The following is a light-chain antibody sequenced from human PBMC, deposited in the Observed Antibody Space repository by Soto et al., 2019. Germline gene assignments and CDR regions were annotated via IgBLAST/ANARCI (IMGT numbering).Light chain of an antibody. J-gene: IGKJ1*01. Sequence: DTQMTQSPSSLSASVVDRLTITFRAGQSISSYLNWYQQKSGKAPKLLIYAASSLQSGATARFSGSGSGTDFPPTISSLQPEDFATYYCQRSYGDLWTVGPVTQVEIK. CDR2: AAS. CDR1: QSISSY. V-gene: IGKV1-39*01. CDR3: QRSYGDLWT.